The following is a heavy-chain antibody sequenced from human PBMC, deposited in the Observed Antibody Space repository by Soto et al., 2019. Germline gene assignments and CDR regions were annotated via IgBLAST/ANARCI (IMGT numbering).Heavy chain of an antibody. J-gene: IGHJ4*02. V-gene: IGHV4-59*01. CDR2: IYYSGST. CDR3: ARVYDSSGFDY. Sequence: SETLSLPCTVSGGSISSYYWSWIRQPPGKGLEWIGYIYYSGSTNYNPSLKSRVTISVDTSKNQFSLKLSSVTAADTAVYYCARVYDSSGFDYWGQGTLVTVSS. D-gene: IGHD3-22*01. CDR1: GGSISSYY.